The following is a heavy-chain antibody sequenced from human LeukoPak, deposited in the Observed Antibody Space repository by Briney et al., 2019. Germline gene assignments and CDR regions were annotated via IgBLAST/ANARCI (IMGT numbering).Heavy chain of an antibody. CDR1: GGSFSGYY. CDR3: ASRSPVLPFDY. CDR2: INHSVST. Sequence: SETLSLTCAVYGGSFSGYYWSWIRQPPGKGLEWIGEINHSVSTNYNPSLKSRVTISVDTSKNQFSLKLSSVTAADTAVYYCASRSPVLPFDYWGQGTLVTVSS. J-gene: IGHJ4*02. D-gene: IGHD2-2*01. V-gene: IGHV4-34*01.